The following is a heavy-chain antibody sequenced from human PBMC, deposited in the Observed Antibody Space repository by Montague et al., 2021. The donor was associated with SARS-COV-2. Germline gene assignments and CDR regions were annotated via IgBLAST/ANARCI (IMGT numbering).Heavy chain of an antibody. CDR2: IDWDDDK. D-gene: IGHD4-23*01. Sequence: PALVKPTQTLTLTRAFSGFSLSTSGMCVSWIRQPPGKALEWLTLIDWDDDKYYSTSLKTRLTISKDTSKNQVVLTMTNMDPVDTATYYCARSYSTTVVTRAFDYWGQGTLVTVSS. CDR1: GFSLSTSGMC. CDR3: ARSYSTTVVTRAFDY. J-gene: IGHJ4*02. V-gene: IGHV2-70*01.